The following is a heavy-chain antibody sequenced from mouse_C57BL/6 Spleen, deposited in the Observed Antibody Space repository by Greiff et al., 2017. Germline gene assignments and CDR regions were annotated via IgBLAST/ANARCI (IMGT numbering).Heavy chain of an antibody. CDR1: GYSFTDYN. CDR3: ARSDYGSSYVYFDV. V-gene: IGHV1-39*01. CDR2: INPNYGTT. D-gene: IGHD1-1*01. Sequence: EVKVVESGPELVKPGASVKISCKASGYSFTDYNMNWVKQSNGKSLEWIGVINPNYGTTSYNQKFKGKATLTVDQSSSTAYMQLNSLTSEDSAVYYCARSDYGSSYVYFDVWGTGTTVTVSS. J-gene: IGHJ1*03.